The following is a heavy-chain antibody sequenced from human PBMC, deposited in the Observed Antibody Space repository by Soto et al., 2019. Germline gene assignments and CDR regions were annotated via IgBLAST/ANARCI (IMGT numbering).Heavy chain of an antibody. J-gene: IGHJ4*02. D-gene: IGHD2-15*01. CDR2: MNPNSGNT. Sequence: SVKVSCKASGYTFTSYDINWVRQATGQGLEWMGWMNPNSGNTGYAQKFQGRVTMTRNTSISTAYMELSSLRSEDTAVYYCARGKLGYCSGGSCYGFYAYDYWGQGTPVTVSS. CDR1: GYTFTSYD. CDR3: ARGKLGYCSGGSCYGFYAYDY. V-gene: IGHV1-8*01.